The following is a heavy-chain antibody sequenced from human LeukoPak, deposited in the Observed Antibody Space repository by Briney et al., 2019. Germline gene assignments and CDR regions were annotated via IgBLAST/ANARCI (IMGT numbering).Heavy chain of an antibody. J-gene: IGHJ2*01. CDR3: AKNNEYGGSYWYFDL. CDR2: ISSSGSTK. CDR1: GFTFSSYA. Sequence: GGSLRLSCAAPGFTFSSYAMNWVRQAPGKGLEWVSYISSSGSTKYYADSVKGRFTISRDSSKNTLYLQMSSLRDEDTAVYYCAKNNEYGGSYWYFDLWGRGTLVTVSS. V-gene: IGHV3-48*02. D-gene: IGHD4-23*01.